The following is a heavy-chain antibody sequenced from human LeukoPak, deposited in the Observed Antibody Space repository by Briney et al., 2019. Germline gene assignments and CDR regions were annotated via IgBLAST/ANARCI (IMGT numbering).Heavy chain of an antibody. CDR1: GGSISSYY. CDR3: ARGFCSGGSCYSNWFDP. V-gene: IGHV4-59*08. CDR2: IYYSGST. Sequence: ESGPTLVKPSETLSLTCTVSGGSISSYYWSWIRQPPGKGLEWIGNIYYSGSTNYNPSLKSRVTISVDTSKDQFSLKLNSVTAADTAMYYCARGFCSGGSCYSNWFDPWGQGTLVTISS. D-gene: IGHD2-15*01. J-gene: IGHJ5*02.